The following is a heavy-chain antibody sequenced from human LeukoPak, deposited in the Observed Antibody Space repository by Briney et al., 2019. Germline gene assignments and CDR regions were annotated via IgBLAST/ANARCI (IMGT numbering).Heavy chain of an antibody. Sequence: ASVKVSCKASGCTFTGYYMHWVRQAPGRGLEWMGWINPNSGGTNYAQKFQGRVTMTRDTSISTAYMELSRLRSDDTAVYYCAREYDFWSGYVGYWGQGTLVTVSS. CDR2: INPNSGGT. CDR3: AREYDFWSGYVGY. V-gene: IGHV1-2*02. CDR1: GCTFTGYY. J-gene: IGHJ4*02. D-gene: IGHD3/OR15-3a*01.